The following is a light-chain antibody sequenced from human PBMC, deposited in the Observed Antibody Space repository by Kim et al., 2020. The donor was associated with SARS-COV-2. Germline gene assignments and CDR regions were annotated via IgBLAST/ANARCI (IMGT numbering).Light chain of an antibody. J-gene: IGLJ3*02. Sequence: QSALTQPASVSGSPGQSITISCTGTSRDVGSYNLVSWYQQYPGKAPKLMIYEVSKRPSGVSNRFSGAKSGNTASLTISGLQAEDEADYYCCSYAGSSTWGFGGGTKLTVL. V-gene: IGLV2-23*02. CDR3: CSYAGSSTWG. CDR1: SRDVGSYNL. CDR2: EVS.